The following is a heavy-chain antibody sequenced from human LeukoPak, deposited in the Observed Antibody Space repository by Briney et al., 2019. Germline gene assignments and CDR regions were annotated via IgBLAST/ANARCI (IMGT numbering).Heavy chain of an antibody. CDR3: ASGSYYMGSFNY. CDR1: GFTFSSYG. V-gene: IGHV3-33*01. CDR2: IWYDGSNK. D-gene: IGHD3-10*01. Sequence: GGSLRLSCAASGFTFSSYGMHWVRQAPGKGLEWVAVIWYDGSNKYYADSVKVRFTISRDNSKNTLYLQMNSLRAEDTAVYYCASGSYYMGSFNYWGQGTLVTVSS. J-gene: IGHJ4*02.